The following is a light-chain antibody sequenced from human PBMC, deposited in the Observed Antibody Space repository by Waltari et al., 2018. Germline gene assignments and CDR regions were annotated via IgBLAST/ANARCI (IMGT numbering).Light chain of an antibody. V-gene: IGLV2-23*02. CDR3: CSHAGSSTLV. J-gene: IGLJ2*01. CDR1: SSDVGGYNY. Sequence: QSALTQPASVSGSPGQSITIPCTGTSSDVGGYNYVSWYQQHPGKAPKLMIYDVSKRPSGVSNRFSGSKSGNTASLTISGLQAEDEADYYCCSHAGSSTLVFGGGTKLTVL. CDR2: DVS.